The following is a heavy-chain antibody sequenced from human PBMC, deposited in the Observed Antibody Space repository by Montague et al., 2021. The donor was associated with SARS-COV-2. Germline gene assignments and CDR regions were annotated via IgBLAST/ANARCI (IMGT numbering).Heavy chain of an antibody. CDR2: IYYSGNT. V-gene: IGHV4-39*01. CDR1: GGSISSRSYY. CDR3: VEIVGAADY. J-gene: IGHJ4*02. Sequence: SETLSLTCTISGGSISSRSYYWGLIRQPPGKGLEWIGGIYYSGNTYYNPSLKSRVTISVDTSKNQFSLKLSSVTAADTAVYYCVEIVGAADYWGQGTLVTVSS. D-gene: IGHD1-26*01.